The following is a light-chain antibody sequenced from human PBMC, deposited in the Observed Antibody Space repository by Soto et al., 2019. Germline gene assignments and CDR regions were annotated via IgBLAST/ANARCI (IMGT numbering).Light chain of an antibody. V-gene: IGKV1-16*01. CDR2: AAS. CDR3: QHYDCYPQI. CDR1: QSISTF. Sequence: DIQMTQSPSSLSASVGDRVTITCRASQSISTFLAWFQQKPGKAPKTLIYAASSLHSGVPSRFSGSGSGTDFTLTISNLQPEDFAPYDCQHYDCYPQIFGQGTRLESK. J-gene: IGKJ5*01.